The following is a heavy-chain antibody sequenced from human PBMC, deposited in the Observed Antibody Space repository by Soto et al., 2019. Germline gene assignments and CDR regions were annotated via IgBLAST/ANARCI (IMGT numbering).Heavy chain of an antibody. V-gene: IGHV3-7*01. Sequence: PGGPLRLSCLASGFTLSRYWMSWVRQAPGKGLEWVANINQEGRESHYVDPLKGRFTISKDNAKNSLYPQMNSLRVEDTGLYYCVGSNIVSAWGQGTLVTVSS. J-gene: IGHJ5*02. D-gene: IGHD5-12*01. CDR3: VGSNIVSA. CDR2: INQEGRES. CDR1: GFTLSRYW.